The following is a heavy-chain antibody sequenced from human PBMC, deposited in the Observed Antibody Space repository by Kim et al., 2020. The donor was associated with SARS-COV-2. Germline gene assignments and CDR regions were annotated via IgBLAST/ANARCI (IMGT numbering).Heavy chain of an antibody. Sequence: SVKVSCKASGGTFSSYAISWVRQAPGQGLEWMGGIIPIFGTANYAQKFQGRVTITADESTSTAYMELSSLRSEDTAVYYCARDYKPYDYVWGSYRYTQRVNYGMDVWGQGTTVTVSS. V-gene: IGHV1-69*13. J-gene: IGHJ6*02. D-gene: IGHD3-16*02. CDR3: ARDYKPYDYVWGSYRYTQRVNYGMDV. CDR2: IIPIFGTA. CDR1: GGTFSSYA.